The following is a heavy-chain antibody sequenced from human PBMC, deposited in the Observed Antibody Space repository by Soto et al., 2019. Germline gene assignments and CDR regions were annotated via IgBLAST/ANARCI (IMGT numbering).Heavy chain of an antibody. J-gene: IGHJ6*02. CDR2: IDPSDSYT. V-gene: IGHV5-10-1*01. Sequence: GESLKISCKGSGYSFTSYWISWVRQMPGKGLEWMGRIDPSDSYTNYSPSFQGHVTISADKSISTAYLQWSSLKASDTAMYYCATGVCSSTGYYYYGMDVWGQGTTVTVSS. CDR1: GYSFTSYW. D-gene: IGHD6-13*01. CDR3: ATGVCSSTGYYYYGMDV.